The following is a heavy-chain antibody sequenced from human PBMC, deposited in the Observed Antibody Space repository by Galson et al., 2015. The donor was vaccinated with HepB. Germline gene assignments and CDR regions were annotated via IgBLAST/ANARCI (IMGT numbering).Heavy chain of an antibody. CDR2: IYYSGST. CDR3: ASGYGDYGFIEL. V-gene: IGHV4-30-4*01. J-gene: IGHJ4*02. Sequence: TLSLTCTVSGGSITSGDYYWTWIRQPPGKGLERIGYIYYSGSTYYNPSLKSRLTISVDTSRNQFSLNLSSVTAADTAVYFCASGYGDYGFIELWGQGTLVAVSS. CDR1: GGSITSGDYY. D-gene: IGHD4-17*01.